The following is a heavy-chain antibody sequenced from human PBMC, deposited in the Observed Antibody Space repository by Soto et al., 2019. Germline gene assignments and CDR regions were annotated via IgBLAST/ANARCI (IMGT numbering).Heavy chain of an antibody. CDR3: APSSGGNSGIIIEGTNCFAT. CDR2: INPHGGST. V-gene: IGHV1-46*01. CDR1: RDTFTSYY. J-gene: IGHJ5*02. D-gene: IGHD1-26*01. Sequence: ASVKVSCKAPRDTFTSYYINWVRQAPGQGLEWMGVINPHGGSTAYAQKFKGRVTLTRDTSASTVYMEVSSLTSEDTAMYYCAPSSGGNSGIIIEGTNCFATWGQGTLVTVSS.